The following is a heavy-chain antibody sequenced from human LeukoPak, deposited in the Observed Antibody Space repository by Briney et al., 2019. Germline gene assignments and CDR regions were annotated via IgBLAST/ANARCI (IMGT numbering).Heavy chain of an antibody. J-gene: IGHJ3*02. Sequence: GGSLRLSCAASGFTFSSYWMHWVRQAPGKGLVWVSRINSDGGSTSYADSVKGRFTISRDNAKNTLYLQMNSLRAEDTAVYYCAIDRTGYSSNWHAFDIWGQETMVRVSS. V-gene: IGHV3-74*01. CDR2: INSDGGST. CDR3: AIDRTGYSSNWHAFDI. CDR1: GFTFSSYW. D-gene: IGHD6-13*01.